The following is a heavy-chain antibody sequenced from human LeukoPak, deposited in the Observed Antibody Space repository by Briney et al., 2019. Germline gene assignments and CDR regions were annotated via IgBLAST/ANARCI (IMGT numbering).Heavy chain of an antibody. CDR1: GGYISTSNYY. D-gene: IGHD3-10*01. V-gene: IGHV4-39*01. J-gene: IGHJ4*02. Sequence: KPSETLSLTCTVSGGYISTSNYYWGWIRQSPGKGLEWIGSIYYSGSTYYNPSLKSRVTISVDTSKNQFSLKLSSVTAADTAVYYCARHQGRRRDFDYWGQGTLVTVSS. CDR2: IYYSGST. CDR3: ARHQGRRRDFDY.